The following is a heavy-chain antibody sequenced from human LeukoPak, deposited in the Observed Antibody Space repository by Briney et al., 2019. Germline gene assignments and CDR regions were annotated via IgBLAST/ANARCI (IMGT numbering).Heavy chain of an antibody. CDR2: IYYSGTT. V-gene: IGHV4-39*07. Sequence: SETLSLTCTVSGGSISTSSYYWGWIRQPPGKGLECIGNIYYSGTTHYNPSLESRVTISVDTSKNQFSLKLASVTAADTAIYYCAKGAGGFSYYNWFDPWGQGTLVTVSS. CDR3: AKGAGGFSYYNWFDP. J-gene: IGHJ5*02. D-gene: IGHD5-18*01. CDR1: GGSISTSSYY.